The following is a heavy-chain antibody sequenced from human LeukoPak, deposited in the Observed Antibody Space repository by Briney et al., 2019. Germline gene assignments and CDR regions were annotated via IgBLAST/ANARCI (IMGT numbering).Heavy chain of an antibody. Sequence: SETLSLTCTVSGYSISSGYYWGWIRQPPGKGLEWIGSIYHSGSTYYYPSLKSRVTITVDTSKNQCSLKLSSVTAADTAVYCCATTPVVVPAAISYRGPYNWFDPWGQGTLVTVS. J-gene: IGHJ5*02. V-gene: IGHV4-38-2*02. D-gene: IGHD2-2*02. CDR2: IYHSGST. CDR3: ATTPVVVPAAISYRGPYNWFDP. CDR1: GYSISSGYY.